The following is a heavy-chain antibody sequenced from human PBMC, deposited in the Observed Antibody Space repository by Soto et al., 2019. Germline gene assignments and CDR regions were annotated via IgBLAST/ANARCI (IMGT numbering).Heavy chain of an antibody. CDR2: MNAKSGDT. J-gene: IGHJ6*02. CDR1: GYTFSDFD. Sequence: QAHLEQSGAEVKRPWASVKVSCKASGYTFSDFDINWLRQASGQGPEWMGWMNAKSGDTFFAQRFQGKFNMTSDTSLSTAYMEVGSLTSYDTAMYYCARGNPFNYAGFDVWGQGTTVAVSS. CDR3: ARGNPFNYAGFDV. V-gene: IGHV1-8*01. D-gene: IGHD3-16*01.